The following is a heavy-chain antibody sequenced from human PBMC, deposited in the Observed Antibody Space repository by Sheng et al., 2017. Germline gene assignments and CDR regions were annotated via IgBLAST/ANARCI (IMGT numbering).Heavy chain of an antibody. V-gene: IGHV5-51*06. CDR1: GYSFTTYW. J-gene: IGHJ5*02. D-gene: IGHD3-10*01. Sequence: EVQLVQSGAEVKKPEESLKISCKGSGYSFTTYWIAWVRQMPGKGLEWMGIIYPGDSNTRYSPSFQGQVTMSVDKSTNTAYLQWSSLKASDTAMYYCAREFRGVRDFDPWGQGTLVTVSS. CDR3: AREFRGVRDFDP. CDR2: IYPGDSNT.